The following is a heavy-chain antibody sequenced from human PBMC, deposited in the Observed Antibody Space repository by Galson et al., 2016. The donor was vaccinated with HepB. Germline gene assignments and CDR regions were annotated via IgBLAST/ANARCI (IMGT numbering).Heavy chain of an antibody. CDR3: ARDGTDGMDA. CDR1: GGSVSRYY. CDR2: VSTTETT. V-gene: IGHV4-4*07. D-gene: IGHD1-26*01. Sequence: SETLSLTCIVSGGSVSRYYWGWIRQPAGKGLEWIGRVSTTETTNYNPSLKSRVTLSVDTPKNQFSLNLRSVTDADTAVYFCARDGTDGMDAWRQGTTVTVSS. J-gene: IGHJ6*01.